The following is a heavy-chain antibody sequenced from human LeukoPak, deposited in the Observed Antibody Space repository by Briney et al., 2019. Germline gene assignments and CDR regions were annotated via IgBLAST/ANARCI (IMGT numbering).Heavy chain of an antibody. D-gene: IGHD1-14*01. CDR2: LSGSGDSS. Sequence: GGSLRLSCAASGFTFSSYAINWVRQAPGKGLEWLSVLSGSGDSSYYADSVKGRFTIFRDNSKETLFLQMNSLRAEDTAVYYCARDGILDYWGQGTLVTVSS. CDR1: GFTFSSYA. CDR3: ARDGILDY. J-gene: IGHJ4*02. V-gene: IGHV3-23*01.